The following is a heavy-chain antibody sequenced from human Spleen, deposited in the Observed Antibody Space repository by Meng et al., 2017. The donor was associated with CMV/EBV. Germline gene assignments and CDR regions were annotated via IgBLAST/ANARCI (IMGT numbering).Heavy chain of an antibody. CDR2: IYSGETT. CDR3: ARDFLADYYYGMDV. V-gene: IGHV3-66*01. Sequence: GGSLRLSXXASGFTVSSDYMSWVRQAPGKGLEWVSVIYSGETTYYADSVKGRFTISRDNSQNTLYLQMNTLRDEETAVYYCARDFLADYYYGMDVWGQGTTVTVSS. D-gene: IGHD2/OR15-2a*01. CDR1: GFTVSSDY. J-gene: IGHJ6*02.